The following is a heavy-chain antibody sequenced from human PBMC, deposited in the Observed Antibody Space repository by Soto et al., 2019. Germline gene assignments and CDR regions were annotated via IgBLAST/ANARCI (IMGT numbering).Heavy chain of an antibody. CDR3: ARAFSSSWYYGY. V-gene: IGHV1-24*01. CDR1: GYTLTELS. D-gene: IGHD6-13*01. J-gene: IGHJ4*02. CDR2: FDPEDGET. Sequence: GASVKVSCKVSGYTLTELSMHWVRQAPGKGLEWMGGFDPEDGETIYAQKFQGRVTMTGDTSTDTVYMELSSLRSEDTAVYYCARAFSSSWYYGYWGQGTLVTVSS.